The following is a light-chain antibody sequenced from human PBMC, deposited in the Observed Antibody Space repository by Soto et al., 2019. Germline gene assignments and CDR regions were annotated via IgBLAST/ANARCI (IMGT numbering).Light chain of an antibody. CDR3: QQRNIWPPVT. V-gene: IGKV3D-20*02. CDR1: QSVRGTS. Sequence: DIVLTQSPGTLSLSPWERATLSCRASQSVRGTSLAWYQQKPGQAPRLLLYDASSRATGIPDRFSGGGSGTDFTLTISSLEPEDFAVYYCQQRNIWPPVTFGQGTRLEIK. J-gene: IGKJ5*01. CDR2: DAS.